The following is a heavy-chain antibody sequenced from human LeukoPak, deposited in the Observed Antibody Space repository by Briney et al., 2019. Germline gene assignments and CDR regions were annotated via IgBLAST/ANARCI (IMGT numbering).Heavy chain of an antibody. V-gene: IGHV3-23*01. D-gene: IGHD3-3*01. Sequence: SGGSLRLSCAASGFTFSSYAMGWVRQAPGKGLEWVSAISGSGGSTYYADSVKGRFTISRDNSKNTLYLQMNSLRAEDTAVYYCAKDPATIFGVVVDYWGQGTLVTVSS. CDR1: GFTFSSYA. J-gene: IGHJ4*02. CDR2: ISGSGGST. CDR3: AKDPATIFGVVVDY.